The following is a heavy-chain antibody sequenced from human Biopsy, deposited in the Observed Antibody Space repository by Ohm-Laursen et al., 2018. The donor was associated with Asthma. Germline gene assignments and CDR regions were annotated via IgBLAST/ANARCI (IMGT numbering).Heavy chain of an antibody. Sequence: SLRLSCSASGFAVSRDYMFWVRQAPGKGLEWVSIIYGGGTSHTADSVRGRFTISRDYSKNTLYLQMHSLRAEGTAVYYCARGDSSNWSHYYFDYWGQGTLVTVSS. CDR1: GFAVSRDY. CDR3: ARGDSSNWSHYYFDY. V-gene: IGHV3-53*01. CDR2: IYGGGTS. D-gene: IGHD3-22*01. J-gene: IGHJ4*02.